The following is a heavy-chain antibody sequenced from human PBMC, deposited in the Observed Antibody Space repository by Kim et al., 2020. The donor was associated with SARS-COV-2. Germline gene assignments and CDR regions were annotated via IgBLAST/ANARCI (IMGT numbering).Heavy chain of an antibody. CDR2: ISVYNGGT. CDR3: ARAVGWNYGIYYHGMDV. V-gene: IGHV1-18*01. Sequence: ASVKVSCKASGYTFSKHDITWVRQAPGQGLEWMAWISVYNGGTKYAQKFQGRLTMTTDTSTSTAYMELRSLRTDDTALYYCARAVGWNYGIYYHGMDVWGQGTTVTVSS. J-gene: IGHJ6*02. D-gene: IGHD1-7*01. CDR1: GYTFSKHD.